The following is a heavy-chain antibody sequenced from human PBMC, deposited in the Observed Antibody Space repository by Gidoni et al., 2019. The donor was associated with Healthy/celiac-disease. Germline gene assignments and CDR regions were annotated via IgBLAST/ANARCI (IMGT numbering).Heavy chain of an antibody. CDR2: INPNSGGT. Sequence: QVQLVQSGADVKKPGASVKVSCKASGYIFFAYYLHWVRQAPGQGLEWMGRINPNSGGTNYAQKFQGRVTMTRDTSISTAYMELNRLRSDDTAVYYCARWTGAYYFDYWGQGTLVTVSS. J-gene: IGHJ4*02. CDR3: ARWTGAYYFDY. V-gene: IGHV1-2*06. CDR1: GYIFFAYY. D-gene: IGHD4-17*01.